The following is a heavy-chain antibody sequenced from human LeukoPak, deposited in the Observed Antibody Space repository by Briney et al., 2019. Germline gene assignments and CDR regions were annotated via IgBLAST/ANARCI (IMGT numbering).Heavy chain of an antibody. V-gene: IGHV1-18*01. Sequence: GASVKVSCKASGGTFSSYGISWVRQAPGQGLEWMGWISAYNGNTNYAQKFQGRVTMTTDTSTSTAHMELRSLRSGDTAVYYCARDDPVGFPVGFDYWGQGTLVTVSS. CDR3: ARDDPVGFPVGFDY. J-gene: IGHJ4*02. D-gene: IGHD1-26*01. CDR1: GGTFSSYG. CDR2: ISAYNGNT.